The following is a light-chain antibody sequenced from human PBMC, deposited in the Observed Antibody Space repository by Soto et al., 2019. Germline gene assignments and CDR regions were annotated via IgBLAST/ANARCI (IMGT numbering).Light chain of an antibody. CDR2: TTS. CDR1: QTISTY. J-gene: IGKJ4*01. Sequence: DIQMTQSPSSLSASVGDRVTITCRASQTISTYLNWYQQRPGKAPKLLIYTTSSLQSGVPSRFSGSGSGTDFTLTISSLQPEDSATYFCQQSYSNPTFGGGTKVEIK. V-gene: IGKV1-39*01. CDR3: QQSYSNPT.